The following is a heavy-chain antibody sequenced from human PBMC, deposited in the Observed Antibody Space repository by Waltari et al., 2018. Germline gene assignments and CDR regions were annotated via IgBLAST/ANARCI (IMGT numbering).Heavy chain of an antibody. J-gene: IGHJ4*02. D-gene: IGHD3-16*01. Sequence: EVQLVESGGGLAQPGRSLRLSCAGSGFTFDDYGMHWVRQAPGKGLEWVSGISWNSGSIGYADSVKGRFTISRDNAKNSLYLQMNSLRAEDTALYYCVKVSSRFGGVFGYFDCWGQGTLVTVSS. CDR1: GFTFDDYG. CDR2: ISWNSGSI. V-gene: IGHV3-9*01. CDR3: VKVSSRFGGVFGYFDC.